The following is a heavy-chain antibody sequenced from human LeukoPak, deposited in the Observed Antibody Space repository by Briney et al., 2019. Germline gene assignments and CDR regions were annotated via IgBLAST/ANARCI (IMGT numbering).Heavy chain of an antibody. CDR1: GYNFTSYW. CDR2: IYPGDSDT. V-gene: IGHV5-51*01. CDR3: ARYKRYYYDNSGSHYFDY. D-gene: IGHD3-22*01. Sequence: GESLKISCKDSGYNFTSYWIGWVRQMPGKGLEWMGIIYPGDSDTRYRPSFQGQVTISADKSISTADLQWSSLKASDTAMYYCARYKRYYYDNSGSHYFDYWGQGTLVTVSS. J-gene: IGHJ4*02.